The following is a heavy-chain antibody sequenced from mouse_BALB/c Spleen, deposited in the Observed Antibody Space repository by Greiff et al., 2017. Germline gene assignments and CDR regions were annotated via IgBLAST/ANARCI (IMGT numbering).Heavy chain of an antibody. Sequence: EVKLVESGGGLVQPKGSLKLSCAASGFTFNTYAMNWVRQAPGKGVEWVARISSKSNNYASYYAVSVKDRFTISREDSQSMLYLHMNNLKTEDTAVYYCVRDVGSGGQGTLVTVSA. CDR3: VRDVGS. CDR1: GFTFNTYA. V-gene: IGHV10-1*02. CDR2: ISSKSNNYAS. J-gene: IGHJ3*01.